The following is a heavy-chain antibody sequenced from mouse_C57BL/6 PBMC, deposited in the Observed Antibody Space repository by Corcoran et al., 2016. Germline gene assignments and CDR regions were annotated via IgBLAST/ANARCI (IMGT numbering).Heavy chain of an antibody. CDR3: ARGVGDWFAY. Sequence: QIQLVQSGPELKKPGETVKISCKASGYTVTTYGMSWVKQAPGKGLKWMGWINTYSGVPTYADDFKGRFAFSLETSASTAYLQINNLKNEDTATYFCARGVGDWFAYWGQGTLVTVSA. J-gene: IGHJ3*01. V-gene: IGHV9-3*01. CDR2: INTYSGVP. D-gene: IGHD1-1*02. CDR1: GYTVTTYG.